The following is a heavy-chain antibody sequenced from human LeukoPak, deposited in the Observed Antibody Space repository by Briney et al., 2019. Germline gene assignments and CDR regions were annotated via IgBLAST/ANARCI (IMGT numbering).Heavy chain of an antibody. CDR2: INSDGSST. D-gene: IGHD6-13*01. V-gene: IGHV3-74*01. CDR1: GYTFSSYW. Sequence: PGGSLRLSCVASGYTFSSYWMHWVRQAPGKGLVWVSRINSDGSSTSYADSVKGRFTISRDNAKNTLYLQMNSLRAEDTAVYYCARGGRYSSSWYPFDYWGQGTLVTVSS. CDR3: ARGGRYSSSWYPFDY. J-gene: IGHJ4*02.